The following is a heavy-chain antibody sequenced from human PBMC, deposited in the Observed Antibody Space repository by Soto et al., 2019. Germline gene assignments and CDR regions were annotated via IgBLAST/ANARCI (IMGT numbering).Heavy chain of an antibody. V-gene: IGHV1-18*01. D-gene: IGHD3-9*01. Sequence: ASVKVSCKASGYTFTSYGISWVRQAPGQGLEWMGWISAYNGNTNYAQKLQGRVTMTTDTSTSTAYMELRSLRSDDTAVYYCARAGELVLRYFDLLSTSPFGPWGQGTLVTVSS. CDR3: ARAGELVLRYFDLLSTSPFGP. CDR1: GYTFTSYG. J-gene: IGHJ5*02. CDR2: ISAYNGNT.